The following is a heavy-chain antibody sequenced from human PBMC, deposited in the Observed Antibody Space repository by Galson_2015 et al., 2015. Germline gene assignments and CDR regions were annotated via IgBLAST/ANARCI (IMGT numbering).Heavy chain of an antibody. CDR3: ARDPWRGSYKVFYFDY. V-gene: IGHV3-7*01. Sequence: SLRLSCAASGFTFRNYWMVWVRQTPEKGLQWVAKIKYDGSQTFYVDSVKGRFTISRDNAKNSLYLQMNSLRDEDTAVYYCARDPWRGSYKVFYFDYWGQGTLVTVSS. J-gene: IGHJ4*02. D-gene: IGHD1-26*01. CDR2: IKYDGSQT. CDR1: GFTFRNYW.